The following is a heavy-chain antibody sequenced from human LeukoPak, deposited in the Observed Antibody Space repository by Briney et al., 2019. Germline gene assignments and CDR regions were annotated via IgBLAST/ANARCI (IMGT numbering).Heavy chain of an antibody. D-gene: IGHD1-26*01. CDR3: XXXXXXXXXXXSGRHSYYFDY. J-gene: IGHJ4*02. CDR2: ISGSGGST. V-gene: IGHV3-23*01. CDR1: GFTFSSYA. Sequence: AGGSLRLSCAASGFTFSSYAMSWVRQAPGKGLEWVSAISGSGGSTYYADSVKGRFTISRDNSKNTLYLQMNSLRAEDTAVYYXXXXXXXXXXXXSGRHSYYFDYWGQGTLVTVSS.